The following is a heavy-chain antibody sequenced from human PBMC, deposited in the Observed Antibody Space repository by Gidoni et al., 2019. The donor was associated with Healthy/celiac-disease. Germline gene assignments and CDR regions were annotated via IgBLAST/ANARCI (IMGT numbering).Heavy chain of an antibody. CDR1: GFTFSSSW. Sequence: EVQLVESGGGLVQPGGSLRLSCAASGFTFSSSWMHWVRQAPGKGLVWVSRINSDGSSTSYADSVKGRFTISRDNAKNTLYLQMNSLRAEDTAVYYCARDPYYYDSSGETDAFDIWGQGTMVTVSS. CDR3: ARDPYYYDSSGETDAFDI. CDR2: INSDGSST. D-gene: IGHD3-22*01. J-gene: IGHJ3*02. V-gene: IGHV3-74*01.